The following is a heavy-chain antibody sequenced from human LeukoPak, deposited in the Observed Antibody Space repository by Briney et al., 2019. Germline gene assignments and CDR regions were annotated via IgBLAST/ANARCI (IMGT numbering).Heavy chain of an antibody. CDR3: ARANLAYCGGDCYPSAEYFQH. D-gene: IGHD2-21*02. CDR2: MYHSGST. Sequence: SETLSLTCTVSGYSISSGHYWGWIRQPPGKGLEWIGSMYHSGSTYYNPPLKSRVTISEDTSKNQFSLKLRSVTAADTAVYYCARANLAYCGGDCYPSAEYFQHWGQGTLVTVSS. J-gene: IGHJ1*01. CDR1: GYSISSGHY. V-gene: IGHV4-38-2*02.